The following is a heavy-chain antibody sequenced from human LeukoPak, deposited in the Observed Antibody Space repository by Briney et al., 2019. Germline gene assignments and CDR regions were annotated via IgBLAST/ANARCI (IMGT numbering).Heavy chain of an antibody. D-gene: IGHD3-10*01. CDR1: GFTVSSNY. CDR3: ARGLDSSGGGYYFDY. Sequence: PGGSLRLSCAASGFTVSSNYMSWVRQAPGKGLEWVSVIYSGGSTYYADSVKGRFTISRDNSKNTLYLQMNSLRAEDTAVYYCARGLDSSGGGYYFDYWGQGTLVTVSS. V-gene: IGHV3-53*01. J-gene: IGHJ4*02. CDR2: IYSGGST.